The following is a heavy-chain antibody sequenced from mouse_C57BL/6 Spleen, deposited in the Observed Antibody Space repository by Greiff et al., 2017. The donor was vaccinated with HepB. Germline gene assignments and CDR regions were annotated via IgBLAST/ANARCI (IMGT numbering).Heavy chain of an antibody. CDR3: ARRSNYPY. Sequence: QVQLQQPGAELVKPGASVKLSCKASGYTFTSYWMKWVKQRPGQGLEWIGEIDPSDSYTNYNQKFKGKATLTVDTSSSTAYMQLSSLTSEDSAVYYCARRSNYPYWGQGTLVTVSA. CDR1: GYTFTSYW. J-gene: IGHJ3*01. CDR2: IDPSDSYT. V-gene: IGHV1-50*01. D-gene: IGHD2-5*01.